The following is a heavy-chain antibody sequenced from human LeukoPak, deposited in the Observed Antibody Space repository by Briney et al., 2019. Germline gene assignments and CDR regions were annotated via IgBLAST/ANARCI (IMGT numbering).Heavy chain of an antibody. D-gene: IGHD6-13*01. CDR1: GGSISSSSYY. CDR2: IYYSGST. Sequence: SETLSLTCTVSGGSISSSSYYWGWIRQPPGKGLEWIGSIYYSGSTYYNPSLKSRVTIFVDTSKNQFSLKLSSVTAADTAVYYCAALKLAAAGTKGFDYWGQGTLVTVSS. J-gene: IGHJ4*02. CDR3: AALKLAAAGTKGFDY. V-gene: IGHV4-39*01.